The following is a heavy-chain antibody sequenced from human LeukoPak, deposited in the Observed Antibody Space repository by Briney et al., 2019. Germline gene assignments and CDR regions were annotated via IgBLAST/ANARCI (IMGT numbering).Heavy chain of an antibody. V-gene: IGHV4-61*02. CDR3: ARDLVVAVAGTGINYYYYYYMDV. J-gene: IGHJ6*03. CDR2: IYTSGST. D-gene: IGHD6-19*01. CDR1: GGSISSGSYY. Sequence: PSQTLSLTCTVSGGSISSGSYYWSWIRQPAGKGLEWIGRIYTSGSTNYNPSLKSRVTISVDTSKNQFSLKLSSVTAADTAVYYCARDLVVAVAGTGINYYYYYYMDVWGKGTTVTVSS.